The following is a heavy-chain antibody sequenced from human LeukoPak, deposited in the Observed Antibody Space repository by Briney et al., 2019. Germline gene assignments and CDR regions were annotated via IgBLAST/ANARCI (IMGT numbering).Heavy chain of an antibody. V-gene: IGHV4-31*03. CDR2: IYYSGST. CDR3: ARDTSSGSYFDY. CDR1: GGSISSGGYY. Sequence: TSETLSLTCTVSGGSISSGGYYWSWIRQHPGKGLEWIGYIYYSGSTYYNPSLKSRVIISVDTSKNQFSLKLSSVTAADTAVYYCARDTSSGSYFDYWGQGTLVTVSS. D-gene: IGHD1-26*01. J-gene: IGHJ4*02.